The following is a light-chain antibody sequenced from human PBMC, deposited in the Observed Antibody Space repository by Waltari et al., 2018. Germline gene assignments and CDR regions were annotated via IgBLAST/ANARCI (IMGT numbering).Light chain of an antibody. CDR1: QSLVQSDGNTY. Sequence: DVVMTQSPLSSPVPLGQPASISCRSSQSLVQSDGNTYLSWLHQRPGQPPRLLIYKVSNRCSGVPDRFSGSGAGTDFTLKISRVEAEDVGVYYCMQHTQSPWTFGQGTRVEIK. CDR3: MQHTQSPWT. V-gene: IGKV2-24*01. J-gene: IGKJ1*01. CDR2: KVS.